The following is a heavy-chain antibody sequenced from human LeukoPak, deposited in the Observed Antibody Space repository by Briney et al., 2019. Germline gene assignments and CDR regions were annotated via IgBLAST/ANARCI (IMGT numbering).Heavy chain of an antibody. D-gene: IGHD3-10*01. CDR2: ISYDGSNK. V-gene: IGHV3-30*04. CDR3: ARDPELLWFGELWDIDY. Sequence: GGSLRLSCAASGFTFSSYAMHWVRQAPGKGLEWAAVISYDGSNKYYADSVKGRFTISRDNSKNTLYLQMNSLRAEDTAVYYCARDPELLWFGELWDIDYWGQGTLVTVSS. J-gene: IGHJ4*02. CDR1: GFTFSSYA.